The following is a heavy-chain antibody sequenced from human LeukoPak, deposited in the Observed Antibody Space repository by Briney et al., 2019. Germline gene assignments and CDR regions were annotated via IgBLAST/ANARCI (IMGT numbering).Heavy chain of an antibody. D-gene: IGHD2-21*02. CDR3: ARSDDIVVVTATRPPLYGMDV. V-gene: IGHV1-2*02. Sequence: ASVKVSCKASGYTFTGYYMHWVRQAPGQGLEWMGWINPNSGGTNYAQKFQGRVTMTRDTSISTAYMELSRLRSDDTAVYYCARSDDIVVVTATRPPLYGMDVWGQGTTVTVSS. J-gene: IGHJ6*02. CDR2: INPNSGGT. CDR1: GYTFTGYY.